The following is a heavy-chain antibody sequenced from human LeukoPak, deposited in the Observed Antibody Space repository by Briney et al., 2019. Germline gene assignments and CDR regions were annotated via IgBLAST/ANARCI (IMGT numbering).Heavy chain of an antibody. CDR1: GFNFVEYA. CDR3: TRGRSYFDY. CDR2: IRSKAYGGTT. J-gene: IGHJ4*02. V-gene: IGHV3-49*04. Sequence: PGRSLRLSCTGSGFNFVEYAMTWGRQAPGKGLEWVTFIRSKAYGGTTEYAASVKGRFTISRDDSKSIAYLQMNSLKTEDTAVYYCTRGRSYFDYWGQGTLVTVSS.